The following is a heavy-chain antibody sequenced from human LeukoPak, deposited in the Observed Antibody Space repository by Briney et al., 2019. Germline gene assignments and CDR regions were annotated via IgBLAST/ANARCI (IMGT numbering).Heavy chain of an antibody. V-gene: IGHV1-8*03. CDR3: ARDRGTYYYDSGGYFFDY. CDR1: GYTFTSYD. D-gene: IGHD3-22*01. Sequence: ASVKVSCKASGYTFTSYDINWVRQATGQGLEWMGWMNPNSGNTGYAQKFQGRVTITRNTSISTAYMELSSLRSEDTAVYYCARDRGTYYYDSGGYFFDYWGQGTLVTVSS. J-gene: IGHJ4*02. CDR2: MNPNSGNT.